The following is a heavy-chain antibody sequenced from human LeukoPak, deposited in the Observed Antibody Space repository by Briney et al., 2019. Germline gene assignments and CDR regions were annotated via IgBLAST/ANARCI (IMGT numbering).Heavy chain of an antibody. D-gene: IGHD1-1*01. CDR3: AKALRVYNWKGWFDP. CDR1: RFTLSSFA. Sequence: PGGSLRLSCAASRFTLSSFAMHWVRQAPGKGLEWVAVISYDGSNKYYADSVKGRFTISRDNSKNTLYLQMNSLRAEDTAVYYCAKALRVYNWKGWFDPWGQGTLVTVSS. CDR2: ISYDGSNK. V-gene: IGHV3-30*04. J-gene: IGHJ5*02.